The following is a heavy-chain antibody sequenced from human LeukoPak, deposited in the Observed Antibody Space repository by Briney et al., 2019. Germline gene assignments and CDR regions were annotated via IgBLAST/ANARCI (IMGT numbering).Heavy chain of an antibody. CDR1: GFSFRHYG. J-gene: IGHJ4*02. V-gene: IGHV3-53*01. Sequence: GGTLRLSCAASGFSFRHYGMSWVRQAPGKGLEWVSVIYSGGSTYYADSVKGRFTISRDNSKNTLYLQMNSLRAEDTAVYYCARLSSWYYFDYWGQGTLVTVSS. CDR2: IYSGGST. D-gene: IGHD6-13*01. CDR3: ARLSSWYYFDY.